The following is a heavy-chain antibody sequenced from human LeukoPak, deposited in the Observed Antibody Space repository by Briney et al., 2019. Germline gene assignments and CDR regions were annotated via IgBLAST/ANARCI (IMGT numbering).Heavy chain of an antibody. V-gene: IGHV5-51*01. J-gene: IGHJ6*02. CDR3: ARHKDGQWEPYYHYYYGMDV. Sequence: GESLKISCKGSGYSFTSYWIGWVRQMPGKGLEWMGFIYPGDSDTRYSPSFQGQVTISADKSISTAYLQWSSLKASDTAMYYCARHKDGQWEPYYHYYYGMDVWGQGTTVTVSS. D-gene: IGHD1-26*01. CDR1: GYSFTSYW. CDR2: IYPGDSDT.